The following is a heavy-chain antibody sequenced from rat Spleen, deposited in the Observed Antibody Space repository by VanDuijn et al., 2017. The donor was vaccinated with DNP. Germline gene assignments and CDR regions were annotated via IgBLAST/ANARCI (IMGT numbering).Heavy chain of an antibody. CDR3: TREYFYSGDY. D-gene: IGHD1-1*01. J-gene: IGHJ2*01. CDR1: GFTFSDYA. Sequence: EVQLVESGGGLVQPGNSLKLSCAASGFTFSDYAMAWVRQAPAKGLEWVATISYNGGTPYYRDSVKGRFTISRENAQSTLNLQVNSLRPEDTATYYCTREYFYSGDYWGQGVMVTVSS. V-gene: IGHV5-29*01. CDR2: ISYNGGTP.